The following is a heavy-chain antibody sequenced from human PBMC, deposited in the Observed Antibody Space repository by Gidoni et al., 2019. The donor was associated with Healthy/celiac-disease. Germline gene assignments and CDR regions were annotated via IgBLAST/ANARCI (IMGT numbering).Heavy chain of an antibody. V-gene: IGHV3-7*03. D-gene: IGHD1-20*01. CDR3: ARSPYNIAYVDH. Sequence: EVQLVESGGGLVQPGGSLRLSCVASGFPLSSYWMTWVRQAPGQGLEWVGNIRQDGNAKNYVDSVKGRFTISRDNGANSLYLQMNSLRVEDTAIYYCARSPYNIAYVDHWGQGALVTVSS. CDR2: IRQDGNAK. CDR1: GFPLSSYW. J-gene: IGHJ4*02.